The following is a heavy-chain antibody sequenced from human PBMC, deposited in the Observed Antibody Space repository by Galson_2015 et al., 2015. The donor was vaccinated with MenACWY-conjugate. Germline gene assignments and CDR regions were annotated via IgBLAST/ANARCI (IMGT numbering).Heavy chain of an antibody. CDR3: AAKRSRDWYVEL. D-gene: IGHD2-2*01. Sequence: SVKVSCKASGFTFISSAMQWLRQARGQRLEWMGWVAVGSGNTNYAQKFQERVAITRDVSTSTTFMELSSLRSEDTAVYYCAAKRSRDWYVELWGRGTLVTVSS. CDR2: VAVGSGNT. V-gene: IGHV1-58*02. J-gene: IGHJ2*01. CDR1: GFTFISSA.